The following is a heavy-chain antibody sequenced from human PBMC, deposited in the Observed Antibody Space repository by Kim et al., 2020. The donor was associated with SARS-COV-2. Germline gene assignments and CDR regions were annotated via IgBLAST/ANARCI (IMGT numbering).Heavy chain of an antibody. Sequence: GGSLRLSCAASGFTFSSYWMSWVRQAPGKGLEWVANIKQDGSEKYDVDSVKGRFTISRDNAKNSLYLQMNSLRAEDTAVYYCARDSRSLYYYGSGRPMRWVYYYYGMDVWGPGTTVTVSS. CDR3: ARDSRSLYYYGSGRPMRWVYYYYGMDV. V-gene: IGHV3-7*01. CDR1: GFTFSSYW. D-gene: IGHD3-10*01. J-gene: IGHJ6*02. CDR2: IKQDGSEK.